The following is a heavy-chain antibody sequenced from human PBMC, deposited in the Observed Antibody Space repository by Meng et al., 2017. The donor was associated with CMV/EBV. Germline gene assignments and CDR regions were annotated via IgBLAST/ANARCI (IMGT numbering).Heavy chain of an antibody. J-gene: IGHJ4*02. V-gene: IGHV4-34*01. CDR1: GASFSGYY. CDR3: ERYGGNPGGFDY. CDR2: INHSGST. D-gene: IGHD4/OR15-4a*01. Sequence: LTCAVYGASFSGYYWSWIRQPPGKGLEWIGEINHSGSTKYNPSLKSRVTISVDTSKNQFSLKLSSVTAADTAVYYCERYGGNPGGFDYWGQGTLVTVSS.